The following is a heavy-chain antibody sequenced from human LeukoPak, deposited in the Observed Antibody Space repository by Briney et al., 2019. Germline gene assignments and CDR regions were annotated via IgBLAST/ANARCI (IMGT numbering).Heavy chain of an antibody. J-gene: IGHJ4*02. Sequence: PGGSLRLSCAASGFTFRNYWMHWVRQAPGKGPAWVSRINTDGGSTTYADSVKGRFTISRDNAKNTLHLQMNSLRAEDTAVYFCVRVPGSNWVYYFEYWGQGALVTVSS. CDR1: GFTFRNYW. CDR3: VRVPGSNWVYYFEY. CDR2: INTDGGST. D-gene: IGHD6-13*01. V-gene: IGHV3-74*01.